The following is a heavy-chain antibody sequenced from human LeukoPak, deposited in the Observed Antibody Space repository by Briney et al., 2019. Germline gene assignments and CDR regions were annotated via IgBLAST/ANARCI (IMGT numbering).Heavy chain of an antibody. V-gene: IGHV3-30*18. Sequence: GGSLSLSCAASGFTFSSYGMHWVRQAPGKGLEWVAVISYDGSNKYYADSVKGRFTISRNNSKNTLYLQMNSLRAEDTAVYYCAKVSRYCSSTSCFMGGDAFDIWGQGTMVTVSS. J-gene: IGHJ3*02. D-gene: IGHD2-2*01. CDR3: AKVSRYCSSTSCFMGGDAFDI. CDR1: GFTFSSYG. CDR2: ISYDGSNK.